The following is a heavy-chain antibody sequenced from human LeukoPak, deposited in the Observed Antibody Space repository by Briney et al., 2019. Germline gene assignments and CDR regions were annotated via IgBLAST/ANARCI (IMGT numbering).Heavy chain of an antibody. Sequence: SGTLSLTCAVSGGSISSSNWWSWVRQPPGKGLEWIGEIYHSGSTNYNPSLKSRVTISVDKSKNQFSLKLSSVTAADTAVYYCARLSIRTVKIPQWLARYYYYGMDVWGQGTTVTVSS. V-gene: IGHV4-4*02. J-gene: IGHJ6*02. D-gene: IGHD6-19*01. CDR3: ARLSIRTVKIPQWLARYYYYGMDV. CDR2: IYHSGST. CDR1: GGSISSSNW.